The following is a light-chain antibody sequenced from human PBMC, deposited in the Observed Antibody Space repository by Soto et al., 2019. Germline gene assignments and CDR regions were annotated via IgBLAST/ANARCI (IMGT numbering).Light chain of an antibody. J-gene: IGKJ1*01. CDR2: AAS. CDR1: QSITSY. CDR3: LQDYNYPRT. Sequence: IQMTQSPSSLSASVGDRVTITCRASQSITSYLGWYQQKPGKAPKLLIYAASSLQSGVPSRFSGSGSGTDFTLTISSLQPEDFATYYCLQDYNYPRTFGQGTKVDTK. V-gene: IGKV1-6*01.